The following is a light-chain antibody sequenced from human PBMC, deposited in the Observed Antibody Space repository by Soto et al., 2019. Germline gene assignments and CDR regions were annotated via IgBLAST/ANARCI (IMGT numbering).Light chain of an antibody. Sequence: IVLTQSPATLSLSPGERATLSCRASQSVRSNLAWYQQKPGQAPRLLIYDAFKRATDIPARFSGSGSGTDFTLTISSLEREDFAVYFCQQRSNWPPGGIFTFGPGTKVDI. CDR3: QQRSNWPPGGIFT. J-gene: IGKJ3*01. V-gene: IGKV3-11*01. CDR2: DAF. CDR1: QSVRSN.